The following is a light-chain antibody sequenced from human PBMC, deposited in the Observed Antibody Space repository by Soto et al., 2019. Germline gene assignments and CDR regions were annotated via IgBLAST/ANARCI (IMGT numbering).Light chain of an antibody. CDR3: QQSYSTLPRT. CDR2: AAS. J-gene: IGKJ2*01. CDR1: QSLSSY. V-gene: IGKV1-39*01. Sequence: DIQMTQSPSSLSASVGDRVTITCRASQSLSSYLNWYQQKPGKAPKLLIYAASSLQSGVPSRFSGSGSGTDFTLTISSLQPEDFATYYCQQSYSTLPRTFGQGTKLEIK.